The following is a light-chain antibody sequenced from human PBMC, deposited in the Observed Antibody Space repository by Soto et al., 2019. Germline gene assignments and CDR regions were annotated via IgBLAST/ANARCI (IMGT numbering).Light chain of an antibody. CDR2: DAS. CDR3: QQYGSSPLT. V-gene: IGKV3-20*01. J-gene: IGKJ3*01. Sequence: EIVLTQSPGTLSLSPGERATLSCRASQSVSSSYLAWYQQKPGQAPGLLIYDASSRATGIPDRFSGSGSGTDFTLTISRLEPEDFAVYYCQQYGSSPLTFGPGTKVDIK. CDR1: QSVSSSY.